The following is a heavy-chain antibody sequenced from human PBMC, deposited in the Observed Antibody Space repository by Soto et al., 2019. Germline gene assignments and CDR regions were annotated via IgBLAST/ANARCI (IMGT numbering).Heavy chain of an antibody. Sequence: GGSLRLSCAASGFTFSSYAMSWVRQAPGKGLEWVSAISGSGGSTYYADSVKGRFTISRDNSKNTVYLQMNSLRAEDTAVYYCASLLMVRGVLEGGYFQHWGQGTLVTVSS. D-gene: IGHD3-10*01. CDR1: GFTFSSYA. CDR2: ISGSGGST. J-gene: IGHJ1*01. CDR3: ASLLMVRGVLEGGYFQH. V-gene: IGHV3-23*01.